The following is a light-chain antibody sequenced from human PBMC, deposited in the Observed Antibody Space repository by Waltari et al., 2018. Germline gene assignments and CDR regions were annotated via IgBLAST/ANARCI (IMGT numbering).Light chain of an antibody. J-gene: IGLJ1*01. Sequence: QSALTQPASVSGTPGQSITISCSGTTSDVGSSDLVSWYQQHPGEAPKLLICEVFKQPPDTSSRFSGAKSGSTASLTISGLQPEDEADYYCCSYAGRGTYVFGSGTKVTVL. CDR2: EVF. V-gene: IGLV2-23*02. CDR3: CSYAGRGTYV. CDR1: TSDVGSSDL.